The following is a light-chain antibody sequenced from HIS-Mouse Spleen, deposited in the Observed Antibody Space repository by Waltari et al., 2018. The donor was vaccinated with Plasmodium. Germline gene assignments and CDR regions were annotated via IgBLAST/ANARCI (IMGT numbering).Light chain of an antibody. CDR2: EGS. J-gene: IGLJ3*02. CDR3: CSYAGSSTWV. V-gene: IGLV2-23*01. Sequence: QSALTQPASVSGSPGQSITISCTGTSSDVGSYNLVSWYQQHQGKAPKLMLYEGSKRPSGVSNRFSGSKSGNTASLTISGLHAEDEADYYCCSYAGSSTWVFGGGTKLTVL. CDR1: SSDVGSYNL.